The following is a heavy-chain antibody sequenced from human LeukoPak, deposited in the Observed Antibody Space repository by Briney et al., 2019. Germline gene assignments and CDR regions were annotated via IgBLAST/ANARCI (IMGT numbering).Heavy chain of an antibody. V-gene: IGHV4-34*01. D-gene: IGHD4-11*01. CDR2: INHSGST. CDR1: GGSISSGGYS. CDR3: ARGRVASTSVTTY. Sequence: SETLSLTCAVSGGSISSGGYSWSWIRQPPGKGLEWIGEINHSGSTNYNPSLKSRVTISRDTSMNHFSLRLSSVTAADTAVYYCARGRVASTSVTTYLGQGTLVTVSS. J-gene: IGHJ4*02.